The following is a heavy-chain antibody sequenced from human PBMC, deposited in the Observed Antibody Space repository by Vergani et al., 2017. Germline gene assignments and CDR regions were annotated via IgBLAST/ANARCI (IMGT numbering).Heavy chain of an antibody. J-gene: IGHJ6*03. CDR2: ISYDGSNK. CDR3: ARPFYYYYYMDV. CDR1: GFTFSSYG. V-gene: IGHV3-30*03. Sequence: QVQLVESGGGVVQPGRSLRLSCAASGFTFSSYGMHWVRQAPGKGLEWVAVISYDGSNKYYADSVKGRFTISRDNAKNSLYLQINSLRAEDTAVYYCARPFYYYYYMDVWGKGTTVTVSS.